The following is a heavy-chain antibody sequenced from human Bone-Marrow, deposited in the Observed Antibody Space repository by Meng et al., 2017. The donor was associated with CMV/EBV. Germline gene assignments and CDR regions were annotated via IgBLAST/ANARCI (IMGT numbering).Heavy chain of an antibody. CDR3: ARKEVGTMNDY. D-gene: IGHD5-24*01. CDR2: INHSGST. Sequence: SETLSLTCTVSDDSISRSHYYWGWIRQPPGKGLEWIGTINHSGSTDYNASLKSRVTISIDTSKTQFSLKVSSVTAADTGVYYCARKEVGTMNDYWGQGTLVTVSS. V-gene: IGHV4-39*07. J-gene: IGHJ4*02. CDR1: DDSISRSHYY.